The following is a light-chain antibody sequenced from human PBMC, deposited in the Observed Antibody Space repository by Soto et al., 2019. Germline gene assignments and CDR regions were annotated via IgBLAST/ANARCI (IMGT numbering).Light chain of an antibody. CDR3: QQYNIYPWT. Sequence: DIQMTQSPSTLSASVGDRVIITCRASQSISSWLAWYQQKPGKAPKFLIYDASSLESGVPSRFSGSGSGTEFTLTISSLQPDDFATYYCQQYNIYPWTFGQGTKVDI. CDR2: DAS. CDR1: QSISSW. J-gene: IGKJ1*01. V-gene: IGKV1-5*01.